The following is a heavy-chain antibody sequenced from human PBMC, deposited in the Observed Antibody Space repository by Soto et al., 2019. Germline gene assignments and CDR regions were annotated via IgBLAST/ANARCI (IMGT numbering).Heavy chain of an antibody. CDR1: GGTFSSYA. V-gene: IGHV1-69*01. CDR3: SKDRRGRDGYNFGTRYYYGMDV. CDR2: IIPIFGPP. J-gene: IGHJ6*02. D-gene: IGHD5-12*01. Sequence: QVQLVQSGAEGKKPGSSVKVSCKASGGTFSSYAISWVRQAPGQGLEWMGGIIPIFGPPNYAQRFQDRVTITADESTSTAYMEVSSLTSEDTAVYYCSKDRRGRDGYNFGTRYYYGMDVWGQGTTVTVSS.